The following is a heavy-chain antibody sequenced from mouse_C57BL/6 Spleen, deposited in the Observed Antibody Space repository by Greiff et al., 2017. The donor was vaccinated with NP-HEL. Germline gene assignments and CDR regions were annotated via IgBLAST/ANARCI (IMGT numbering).Heavy chain of an antibody. CDR1: GYTFTSYW. CDR3: AREGDYGNFYYFDY. J-gene: IGHJ2*01. CDR2: IHPNSGST. Sequence: QVQLQQPGAELVKPGASVTLSCKASGYTFTSYWMHWVKQRPGQGLEWIGMIHPNSGSTNYNEKFKSKATLTVDKSSSTAYMQLSSLTSEDSAVYYCAREGDYGNFYYFDYWGQGTTLTVSS. D-gene: IGHD2-1*01. V-gene: IGHV1-64*01.